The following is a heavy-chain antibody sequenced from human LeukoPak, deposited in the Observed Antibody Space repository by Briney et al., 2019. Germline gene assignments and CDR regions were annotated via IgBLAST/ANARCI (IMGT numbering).Heavy chain of an antibody. CDR1: GFTFSTYA. D-gene: IGHD6-25*01. CDR3: AKISSSAELNFDY. CDR2: IWPDGSKK. Sequence: PGGSLRLSCAASGFTFSTYAMHWVRQAPGKGLEWVAFIWPDGSKKYYADSVKGRFAISRENSKNTVYLQMNDLRPEDTALYFCAKISSSAELNFDYWGQGTLLTVSS. J-gene: IGHJ4*02. V-gene: IGHV3-30*02.